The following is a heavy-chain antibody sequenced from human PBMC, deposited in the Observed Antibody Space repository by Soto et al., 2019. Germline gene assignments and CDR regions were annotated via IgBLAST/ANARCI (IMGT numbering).Heavy chain of an antibody. CDR2: SRSKVNDYTT. CDR1: GFTFSDHY. Sequence: LRLSCAASGFTFSDHYMDWVRQTPGKGLEWVARSRSKVNDYTTVYAASVKGRFTIPRDNSENSLYLQMSSLKIEDTAVYYCVRGYNSFDSWGQGTMVTVSS. V-gene: IGHV3-72*01. J-gene: IGHJ3*01. D-gene: IGHD5-12*01. CDR3: VRGYNSFDS.